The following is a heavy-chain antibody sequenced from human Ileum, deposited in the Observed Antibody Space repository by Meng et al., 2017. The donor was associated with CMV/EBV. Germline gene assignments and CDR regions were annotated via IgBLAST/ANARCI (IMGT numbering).Heavy chain of an antibody. CDR3: TRANSNYAITSTPFDP. D-gene: IGHD2-15*01. V-gene: IGHV1-3*01. Sequence: YTFHTQAMHWVRQAPGRSREWMGSINVANGDTKYAQRFHDRLTITIDTSASTAYMELTSLSSEDTAVYYCTRANSNYAITSTPFDPWGQGTLVTVSS. J-gene: IGHJ5*02. CDR1: YTFHTQA. CDR2: INVANGDT.